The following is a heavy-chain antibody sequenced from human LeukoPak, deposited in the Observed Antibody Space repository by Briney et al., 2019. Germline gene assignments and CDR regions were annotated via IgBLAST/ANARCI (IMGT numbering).Heavy chain of an antibody. Sequence: GGSLRLSCAASGFTFSSYAMHWVRQAPGKGLEWVAVISYDGSNKYYADSVKGRFTISRDNSKNTLYLQMNSLRAEDTAVYYCARDPLFGYSSCGYESGPPGWFDPWGQGTLVTVSS. V-gene: IGHV3-30*01. CDR2: ISYDGSNK. CDR3: ARDPLFGYSSCGYESGPPGWFDP. J-gene: IGHJ5*02. D-gene: IGHD6-13*01. CDR1: GFTFSSYA.